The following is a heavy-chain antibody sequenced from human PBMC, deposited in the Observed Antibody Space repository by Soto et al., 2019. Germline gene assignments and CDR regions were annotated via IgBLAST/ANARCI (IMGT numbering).Heavy chain of an antibody. CDR2: IYWDDDK. CDR3: AHRVLRTVFGLVTTTAIYFDF. J-gene: IGHJ4*02. V-gene: IGHV2-5*02. CDR1: GFSLTTSGVG. D-gene: IGHD3-3*01. Sequence: QITLNESGPTVVRPTETLTLTCRFSGFSLTTSGVGVGWIRQSPGKAPEWLALIYWDDDKRYSASLKSRLTITQGTSKKQVVLTVSDLDPTDTATYYCAHRVLRTVFGLVTTTAIYFDFWGQGTPVAVSS.